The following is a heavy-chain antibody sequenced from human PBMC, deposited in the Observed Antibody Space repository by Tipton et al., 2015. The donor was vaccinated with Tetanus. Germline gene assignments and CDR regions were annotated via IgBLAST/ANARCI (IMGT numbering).Heavy chain of an antibody. D-gene: IGHD1-26*01. CDR1: GGSVSGHF. J-gene: IGHJ4*02. V-gene: IGHV4-59*02. CDR2: ISDSGTT. Sequence: TLSLTCTVSGGSVSGHFWSWIRQSPGKGLEWIGYISDSGTTNYNPSLKSRVTMSRDTSNNQIYLKLDSVTAADTAVYYCSRDSSSVYRMVGFTVLGGYFDYWGQGIPVTVSS. CDR3: SRDSSSVYRMVGFTVLGGYFDY.